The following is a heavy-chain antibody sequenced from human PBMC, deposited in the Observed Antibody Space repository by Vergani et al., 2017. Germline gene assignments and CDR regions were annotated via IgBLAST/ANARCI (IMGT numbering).Heavy chain of an antibody. CDR2: IYYSGST. V-gene: IGHV4-61*10. Sequence: QVQLPESGPGLVKPSETLSLTCTVSGGSVSSGSYYWSWIRQPAGKGLEWIGYIYYSGSTNYNPSLKSRVTISVDTSKNQFSLKLSSVTAADTAVYYCARDTGTMIVDGMDVWGQGTTVTVSS. CDR3: ARDTGTMIVDGMDV. D-gene: IGHD3-22*01. CDR1: GGSVSSGSYY. J-gene: IGHJ6*02.